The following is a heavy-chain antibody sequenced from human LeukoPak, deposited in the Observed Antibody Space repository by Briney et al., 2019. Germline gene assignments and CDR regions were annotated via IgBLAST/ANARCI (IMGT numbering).Heavy chain of an antibody. CDR3: ARDRRQGGMDV. V-gene: IGHV4-61*01. Sequence: SETLSLTCTVSGGSVSSGSYYWSWIRQPPGKGLEWIGYIYYSGSTNYNPSLKSRVTISVDTSKNQFSLKLSSVTVADTAVYYCARDRRQGGMDVWGQGTTVTVSS. D-gene: IGHD1-1*01. J-gene: IGHJ6*02. CDR2: IYYSGST. CDR1: GGSVSSGSYY.